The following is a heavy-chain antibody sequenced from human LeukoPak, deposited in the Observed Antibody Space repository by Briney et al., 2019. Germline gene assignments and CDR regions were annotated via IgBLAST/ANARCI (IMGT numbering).Heavy chain of an antibody. Sequence: PGGSLGLSCAASGFIITNNYMNWVRQAPGKGLEWVSVIYGDDETNYADSVKGRFTISRDTSKNTLDLQMNSLRADDTAVYYCARLRGDSGYYLLFDYWGQGTLVTVSS. V-gene: IGHV3-53*01. CDR2: IYGDDET. D-gene: IGHD3-22*01. CDR3: ARLRGDSGYYLLFDY. J-gene: IGHJ4*02. CDR1: GFIITNNY.